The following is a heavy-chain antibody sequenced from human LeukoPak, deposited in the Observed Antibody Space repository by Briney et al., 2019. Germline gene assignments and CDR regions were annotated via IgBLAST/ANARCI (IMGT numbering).Heavy chain of an antibody. J-gene: IGHJ6*03. Sequence: SVKVSCKGSGGTFSSYSISWVRQAPGQGLEWMGGIIPAIGTAHYAQKFQGRVTFATDESTTTAYMELRSLRSEDTAVYYCASEGNYDSSGYSRYNYYYMDVWGKGTAVTVSS. CDR3: ASEGNYDSSGYSRYNYYYMDV. CDR2: IIPAIGTA. D-gene: IGHD3-22*01. V-gene: IGHV1-69*16. CDR1: GGTFSSYS.